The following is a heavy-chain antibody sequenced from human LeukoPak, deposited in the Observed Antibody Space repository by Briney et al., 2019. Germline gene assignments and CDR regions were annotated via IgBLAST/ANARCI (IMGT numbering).Heavy chain of an antibody. V-gene: IGHV1-69*13. Sequence: GASVKVSCKASGGTFSSYAISWVRQAPGQGLEWMGGIIPIFGTANYAQKFQGRVTITADESTSTAYMDLSSLRSEDTAVYYCARGVSTGYCSSTSCFSFDYWGQGTLDTVSS. D-gene: IGHD2-2*01. J-gene: IGHJ4*02. CDR2: IIPIFGTA. CDR3: ARGVSTGYCSSTSCFSFDY. CDR1: GGTFSSYA.